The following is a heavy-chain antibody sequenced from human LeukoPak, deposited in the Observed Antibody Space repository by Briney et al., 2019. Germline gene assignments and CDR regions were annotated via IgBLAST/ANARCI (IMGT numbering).Heavy chain of an antibody. CDR3: ARPFYTPMITFGGPDAFDI. J-gene: IGHJ3*02. Sequence: PSETLSLTCTVSGGSISSYYWSWIRQPPGKGLEWIGYIYYSGSTNYNPSLKSRVTISVDTSKNQFSLKLSSVTAADTAVYYCARPFYTPMITFGGPDAFDIWGQGTMVTVSS. CDR2: IYYSGST. CDR1: GGSISSYY. V-gene: IGHV4-59*08. D-gene: IGHD3-16*01.